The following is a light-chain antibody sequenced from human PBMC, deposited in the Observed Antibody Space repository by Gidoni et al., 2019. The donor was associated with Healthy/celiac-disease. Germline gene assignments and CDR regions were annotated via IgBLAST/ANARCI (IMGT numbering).Light chain of an antibody. CDR3: QQYGSSYT. V-gene: IGKV3-20*01. CDR2: GAS. CDR1: QSVSSSY. J-gene: IGKJ2*01. Sequence: VLTQSPGTLSLSPGEKATLSCRASQSVSSSYLAWYQQKPGQAPRLLIYGASSRATGIPDRFSGSGSGTDFTLTISRLEPEDFAVYYCQQYGSSYTFGQGTKLEIK.